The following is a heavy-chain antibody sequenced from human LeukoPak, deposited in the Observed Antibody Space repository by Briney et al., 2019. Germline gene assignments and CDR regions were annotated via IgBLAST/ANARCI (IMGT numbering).Heavy chain of an antibody. J-gene: IGHJ5*02. D-gene: IGHD4-17*01. Sequence: SQTLSLTCTVSGGSISCGSYYWSWIRQPAGKGLEWIGRIYTSGSTNYNPSLKSRVTISVDTSKNQFSLKLSSVTAADTAVYYCARGEDYGEANWFDPWGQGTLVTVSS. CDR1: GGSISCGSYY. CDR3: ARGEDYGEANWFDP. CDR2: IYTSGST. V-gene: IGHV4-61*02.